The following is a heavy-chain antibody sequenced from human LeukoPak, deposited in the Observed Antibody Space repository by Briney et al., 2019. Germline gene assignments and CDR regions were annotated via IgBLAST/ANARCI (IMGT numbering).Heavy chain of an antibody. CDR3: ARGSYYSDSSGYSTYHYYYMDV. D-gene: IGHD3-22*01. CDR2: IYHSGGT. J-gene: IGHJ6*03. V-gene: IGHV4-38-2*02. CDR1: GYSITSGYY. Sequence: PSETLSLTCIVSGYSITSGYYWGWIRQPPGKGLEWIGSIYHSGGTYYNPSLKSRISISVDTSKNQFSLKLSSVTAADTAVYFCARGSYYSDSSGYSTYHYYYMDVWGKGTTVTVSS.